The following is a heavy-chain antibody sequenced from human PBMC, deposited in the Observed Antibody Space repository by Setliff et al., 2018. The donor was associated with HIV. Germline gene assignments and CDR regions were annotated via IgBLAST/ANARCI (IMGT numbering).Heavy chain of an antibody. CDR3: ARLEYYYYMDV. Sequence: SETLSLTCAVYGGSVSAYYWSWIRQPPGKGLEWIGSVYFSGRAYYNPSLKSRVTISLDTSKNQFSLKLSSVTAADTAVYYCARLEYYYYMDVWGNGTTVTVSS. CDR1: GGSVSAYY. J-gene: IGHJ6*03. CDR2: VYFSGRA. V-gene: IGHV4-34*01.